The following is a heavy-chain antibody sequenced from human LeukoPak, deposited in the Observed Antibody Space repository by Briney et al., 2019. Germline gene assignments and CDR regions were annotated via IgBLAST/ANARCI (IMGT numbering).Heavy chain of an antibody. Sequence: ASVKVSCKASGYTFTGYYMHWVRQAPGQGLEWMGWINPNSGGTNYAQKFQGRVTMTRDTSISTAYMELSRLRSDDTAVHYCARDKVDSSGWFPGEFDYWGQGTLVTVSS. V-gene: IGHV1-2*02. CDR2: INPNSGGT. D-gene: IGHD6-19*01. J-gene: IGHJ4*02. CDR1: GYTFTGYY. CDR3: ARDKVDSSGWFPGEFDY.